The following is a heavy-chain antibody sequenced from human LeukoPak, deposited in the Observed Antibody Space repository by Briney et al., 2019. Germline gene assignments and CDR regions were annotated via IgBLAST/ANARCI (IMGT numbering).Heavy chain of an antibody. CDR3: TRADYYDSSGYISTDAFDI. CDR1: GFTFSSYG. Sequence: GGSLRLSCAASGFTFSSYGMTWVRQASGKGLEWVGRIRSKANSYATAYAASVKGRFTISRDDSKNTAYLQMNSLKTEDTAVYYCTRADYYDSSGYISTDAFDIWGQGTMVTVSS. CDR2: IRSKANSYAT. J-gene: IGHJ3*02. D-gene: IGHD3-22*01. V-gene: IGHV3-73*01.